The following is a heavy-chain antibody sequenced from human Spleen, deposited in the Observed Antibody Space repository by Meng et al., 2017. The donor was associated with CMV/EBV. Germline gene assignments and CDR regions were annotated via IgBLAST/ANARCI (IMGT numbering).Heavy chain of an antibody. Sequence: SGPTLVKPTETLTLTCTVSGFSLSNARMGVSWIRQPPGKALEWLAHIFSNDEKSYSTSLKSRLTISKDTSKSQVVLTMTNMDPVDTATYCCARMDPAAFYYYGMDVWGQGTTVTVSS. V-gene: IGHV2-26*01. CDR2: IFSNDEK. D-gene: IGHD6-25*01. CDR1: GFSLSNARMG. CDR3: ARMDPAAFYYYGMDV. J-gene: IGHJ6*02.